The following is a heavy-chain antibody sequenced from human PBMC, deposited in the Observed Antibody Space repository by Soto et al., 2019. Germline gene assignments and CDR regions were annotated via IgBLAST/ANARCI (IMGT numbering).Heavy chain of an antibody. V-gene: IGHV1-3*01. Sequence: ASVKVSCKASGYKFSSYAIHWVRQAPGQRLEWMGWINVGNGNTKYSQKFHDRVTIIRDTSADTAYMEVSSQRSEDTAVYYCARDPDDEVGATPYYYYYGMDVWGQGTTVTVSS. D-gene: IGHD1-26*01. CDR1: GYKFSSYA. CDR2: INVGNGNT. CDR3: ARDPDDEVGATPYYYYYGMDV. J-gene: IGHJ6*02.